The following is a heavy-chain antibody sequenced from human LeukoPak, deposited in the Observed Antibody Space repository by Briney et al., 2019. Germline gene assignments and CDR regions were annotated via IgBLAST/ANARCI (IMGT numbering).Heavy chain of an antibody. J-gene: IGHJ6*02. V-gene: IGHV3-23*01. CDR2: ISGSGGST. CDR1: GFTFSSYA. CDR3: AQGRLTYDFWGGYGTYYGMDV. D-gene: IGHD3-3*01. Sequence: GGSLRLSCAASGFTFSSYAMSWVRQAPGKGLEWVSAISGSGGSTYYADSVKGRFTIPRDNSKNTLYLQMNSLRAEDPAVYYCAQGRLTYDFWGGYGTYYGMDVWGQGTTVTVSS.